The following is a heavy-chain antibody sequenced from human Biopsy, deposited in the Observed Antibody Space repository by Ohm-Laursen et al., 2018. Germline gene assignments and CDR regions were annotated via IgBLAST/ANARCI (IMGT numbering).Heavy chain of an antibody. V-gene: IGHV3-53*01. J-gene: IGHJ6*02. CDR3: QGGHLPPGQFYGVDA. D-gene: IGHD3-16*01. Sequence: SLRLSCLASGFDFSDYSMSWVRQAPGKGLEWVSSLHDRGVTYYADSVKGRFTISGDNSKNTLYLQMNGLRAEDTAVYFCQGGHLPPGQFYGVDAWGQGTTVTVSS. CDR1: GFDFSDYS. CDR2: LHDRGVT.